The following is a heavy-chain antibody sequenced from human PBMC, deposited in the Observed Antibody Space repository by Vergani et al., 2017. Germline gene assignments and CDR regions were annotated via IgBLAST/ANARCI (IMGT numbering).Heavy chain of an antibody. V-gene: IGHV4-59*08. CDR2: IYYSGST. J-gene: IGHJ4*02. D-gene: IGHD3-10*01. Sequence: QVQLQESGPGLVKPSETLSLTCTVSGAAIKDFYWSWFRQPPGKGLEWIGYIYYSGSTYYNPSLKSRVTISVDTSKNQFSLKLSSVTAADTAVYYCARGPGLTMVRGVFDYWGQGTLVTVSS. CDR1: GAAIKDFY. CDR3: ARGPGLTMVRGVFDY.